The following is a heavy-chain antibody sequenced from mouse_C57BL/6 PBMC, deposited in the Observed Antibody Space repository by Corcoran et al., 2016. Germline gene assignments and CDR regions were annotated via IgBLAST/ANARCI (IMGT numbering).Heavy chain of an antibody. CDR2: IYPGSGNT. Sequence: QVQLQQSGAELMKPGASVKLSCKASGYTFTDYYINWVKQRPGQGLEWIARIYPGSGNTYYNEKFKGKATLTAEKSSSTAYMQLSSLTSEDSAVYFCARCPLYYFDYWGQGTTLTVSS. CDR3: ARCPLYYFDY. J-gene: IGHJ2*01. V-gene: IGHV1-76*01. CDR1: GYTFTDYY.